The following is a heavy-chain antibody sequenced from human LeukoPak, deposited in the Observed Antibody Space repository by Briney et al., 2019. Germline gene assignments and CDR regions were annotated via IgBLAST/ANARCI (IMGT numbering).Heavy chain of an antibody. CDR3: ANRGYSYGYYYFDY. CDR1: GFTFSSYA. V-gene: IGHV3-23*01. CDR2: ISGSGGST. D-gene: IGHD5-18*01. J-gene: IGHJ4*02. Sequence: GGSLRLSCAASGFTFSSYAMSWVRQAPGKGLEGVSAISGSGGSTYYADSVKGRFNISGDNSKNTLYLQMNSLRAEDTAVYYCANRGYSYGYYYFDYWGQGTLVTVSS.